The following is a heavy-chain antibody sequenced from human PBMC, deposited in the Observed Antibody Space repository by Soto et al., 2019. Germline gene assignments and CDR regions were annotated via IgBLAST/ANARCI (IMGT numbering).Heavy chain of an antibody. J-gene: IGHJ6*02. CDR3: ARGGDYYDSSGYYPHDYYYYYGMDV. V-gene: IGHV3-30-3*01. D-gene: IGHD3-22*01. CDR2: ISYDGSNK. Sequence: VGSLRLSCAASGFTFSSYAMHWVRQAPGKGLEWVAVISYDGSNKYYADSVKGRFTISRDNSKNTLYLQMNSLRAEDTAVYYCARGGDYYDSSGYYPHDYYYYYGMDVWGRGTTVTVSS. CDR1: GFTFSSYA.